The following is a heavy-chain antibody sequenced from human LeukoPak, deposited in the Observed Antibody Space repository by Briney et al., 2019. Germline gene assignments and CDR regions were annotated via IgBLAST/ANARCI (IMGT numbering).Heavy chain of an antibody. D-gene: IGHD3-10*01. CDR3: TRANLIMPIWFGELSPYYFDY. CDR2: IRSKAYGGTT. V-gene: IGHV3-49*04. J-gene: IGHJ4*02. Sequence: GGSLRLSCAASGFTFTNYNMNWVRQAPGKGLEWVGFIRSKAYGGTTEYAASVKGRFTISRDDSKSIAYLQMNSLKTEDTAVYYCTRANLIMPIWFGELSPYYFDYWGRGTLVTVSS. CDR1: GFTFTNYN.